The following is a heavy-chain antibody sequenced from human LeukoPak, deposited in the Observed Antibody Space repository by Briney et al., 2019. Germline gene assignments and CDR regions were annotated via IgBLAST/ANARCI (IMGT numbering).Heavy chain of an antibody. CDR1: GFSFDDYG. Sequence: GGSLRLSCAASGFSFDDYGMSWVRQAPGKGLEWVSGINWNGGSTGYADSVKGRFTISRDNAKNSLYLQMNSLRAEDTAVYYCARGRPLGANFWVYWGQGTLVTVSS. CDR2: INWNGGST. D-gene: IGHD3-16*01. CDR3: ARGRPLGANFWVY. V-gene: IGHV3-20*04. J-gene: IGHJ4*02.